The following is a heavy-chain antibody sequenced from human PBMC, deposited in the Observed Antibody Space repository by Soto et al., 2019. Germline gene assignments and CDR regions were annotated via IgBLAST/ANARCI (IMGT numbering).Heavy chain of an antibody. CDR1: GGSFSGYY. V-gene: IGHV4-34*01. CDR3: ARGGLGDADQPRAFDI. J-gene: IGHJ3*02. CDR2: INHRGGT. D-gene: IGHD2-21*01. Sequence: SETLSLTCAVYGGSFSGYYWSWIRQLPGKGLEWIGEINHRGGTNYNPSLKNGATISVETSKNQFFLKLSSVTAADTAVYYCARGGLGDADQPRAFDIWGQATMVPVSS.